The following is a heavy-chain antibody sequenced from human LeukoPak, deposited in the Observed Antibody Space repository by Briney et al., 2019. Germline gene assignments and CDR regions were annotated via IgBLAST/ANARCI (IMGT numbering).Heavy chain of an antibody. CDR1: GFTFSSYS. J-gene: IGHJ4*02. V-gene: IGHV3-21*01. D-gene: IGHD6-6*01. Sequence: PGGSLRLSCAASGFTFSSYSMNWVRQAPGQGLEWVSSISSSSSYIYYADSAKGRFTISRDNAKNSLYLPMNSLRAEDTAVYYCARDRGGKIAARVDYWGQGTLVTVSS. CDR3: ARDRGGKIAARVDY. CDR2: ISSSSSYI.